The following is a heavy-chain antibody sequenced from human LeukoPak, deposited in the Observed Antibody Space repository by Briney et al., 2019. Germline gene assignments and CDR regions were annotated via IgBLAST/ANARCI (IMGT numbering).Heavy chain of an antibody. V-gene: IGHV3-48*04. CDR2: ISSTATSI. CDR3: ARDVTYHGGDWFDP. J-gene: IGHJ5*02. CDR1: EFTFSIYS. Sequence: GGSLRLSCAASEFTFSIYSMSCVRQAPGKGVEWVSYISSTATSIYYADSVKGRFTVSRDNAKNSLYLQMNSLRAEDTAVYYCARDVTYHGGDWFDPWGQGTLVTVSS. D-gene: IGHD4-23*01.